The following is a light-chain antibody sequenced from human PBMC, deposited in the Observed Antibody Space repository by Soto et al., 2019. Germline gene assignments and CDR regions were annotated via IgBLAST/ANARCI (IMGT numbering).Light chain of an antibody. V-gene: IGKV3-20*01. CDR1: QSVSSSY. CDR2: GAS. J-gene: IGKJ1*01. Sequence: EIVLTQSPGILSLSPGERATVSCRASQSVSSSYLAWYQQKPGQAPRLLIYGASSRATGIPDRFSGSGSGTDFTLTISRLEPEDFAVYSCQQYGSSPPWTFGKGTKVEIK. CDR3: QQYGSSPPWT.